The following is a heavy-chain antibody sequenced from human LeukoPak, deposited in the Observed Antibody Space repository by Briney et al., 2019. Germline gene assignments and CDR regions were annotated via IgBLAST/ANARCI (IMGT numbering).Heavy chain of an antibody. J-gene: IGHJ5*02. D-gene: IGHD2-15*01. CDR3: ARAAPRDYAGGSWFFDWFDP. CDR2: ISAYNGNT. CDR1: GYTFTSYG. V-gene: IGHV1-18*01. Sequence: ASVKVSCKASGYTFTSYGISWVRQAPGQGLEWMAWISAYNGNTDYAQHLRGRVTMAGDTSTSTAYMELSRLTSDDTAMYYCARAAPRDYAGGSWFFDWFDPWGQGTLVTVSS.